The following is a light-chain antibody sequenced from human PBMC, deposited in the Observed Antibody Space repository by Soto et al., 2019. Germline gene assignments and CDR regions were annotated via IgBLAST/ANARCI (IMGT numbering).Light chain of an antibody. J-gene: IGLJ2*01. CDR1: SSDVGGFNY. CDR2: AVS. V-gene: IGLV2-14*01. CDR3: CSFPTSSTVT. Sequence: QSVLTQPASVSGSPGQSITISCTGSSSDVGGFNYVSWYQQHPGKAPKLMIYAVSNRPSGVSHRFSGSKSGNAASLTVSGLQAEDEADYYCCSFPTSSTVTFGGGTKLTVL.